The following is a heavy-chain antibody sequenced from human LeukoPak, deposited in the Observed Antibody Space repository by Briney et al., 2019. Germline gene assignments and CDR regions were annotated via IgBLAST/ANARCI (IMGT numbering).Heavy chain of an antibody. V-gene: IGHV3-11*04. CDR3: VRDQGGAVSY. CDR2: ISSLSGTI. D-gene: IGHD3-16*01. J-gene: IGHJ4*02. CDR1: GFTFSDYY. Sequence: GGSLRLSCAASGFTFSDYYMSWIRQAPGKGLEWVSYISSLSGTINYADSVKGRFIISRDNAKNSMFLQMNSLRAEDTAVYYCVRDQGGAVSYWGQGTLVAVSS.